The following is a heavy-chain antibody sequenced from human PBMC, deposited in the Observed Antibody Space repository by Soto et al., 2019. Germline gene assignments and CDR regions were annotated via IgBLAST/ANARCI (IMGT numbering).Heavy chain of an antibody. CDR3: ARQPRGPGYGERGLYFDY. Sequence: SETLSLTCSVSGGSTNSRSDYWGWIRQPPGKGLEWIGSVYYSGSTHDNPSLQSRVTISVDTSRNQFSLNLISVTAADTAVYFCARQPRGPGYGERGLYFDYWGQGTLVTVSS. CDR1: GGSTNSRSDY. CDR2: VYYSGST. V-gene: IGHV4-39*01. D-gene: IGHD3-16*01. J-gene: IGHJ4*02.